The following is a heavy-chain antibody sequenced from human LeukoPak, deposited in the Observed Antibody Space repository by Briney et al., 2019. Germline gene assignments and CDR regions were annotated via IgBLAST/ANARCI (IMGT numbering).Heavy chain of an antibody. D-gene: IGHD5-12*01. CDR2: IYYSGST. J-gene: IGHJ6*02. CDR1: GGSVSSGSYY. V-gene: IGHV4-61*01. Sequence: SETLSLTCTVSGGSVSSGSYYWSWIRQPPGKGLEWIGYIYYSGSTNYNPSLKSRVTISVDTSKNQFSLKLSSVTAADTAVYYCARARGYSGYESKWYYYGMDVWGQGTTVTVSS. CDR3: ARARGYSGYESKWYYYGMDV.